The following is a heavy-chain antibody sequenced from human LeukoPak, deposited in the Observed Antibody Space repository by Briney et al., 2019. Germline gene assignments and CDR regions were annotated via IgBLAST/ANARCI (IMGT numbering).Heavy chain of an antibody. D-gene: IGHD3-3*01. CDR2: FYSGGDT. J-gene: IGHJ4*02. CDR1: GFTVSSNH. CDR3: ARDTSPYYDFWSGPDY. Sequence: GGSLRLSCAVSGFTVSSNHMSWVRQAPGKGLEWVSVFYSGGDTHYADSVKGRFTISRDNSKNTLYLQMNSLRAEDTAVYYCARDTSPYYDFWSGPDYWGQGTLVTVSS. V-gene: IGHV3-53*01.